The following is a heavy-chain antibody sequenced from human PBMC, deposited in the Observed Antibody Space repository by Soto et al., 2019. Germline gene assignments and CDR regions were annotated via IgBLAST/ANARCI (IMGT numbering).Heavy chain of an antibody. CDR2: IYASGST. D-gene: IGHD2-2*01. CDR1: RGSLRSYY. J-gene: IGHJ6*02. CDR3: ARDCSTSSCYNAGSYYYYGMDV. Sequence: SETLSRTCTVSRGSLRSYYWRWIRQPAGRGLEWIARIYASGSTNYSPSLKSRVTMSLDTSKNQFSLKLSALTAADTAVYYCARDCSTSSCYNAGSYYYYGMDVWGQGTTVTVSS. V-gene: IGHV4-4*07.